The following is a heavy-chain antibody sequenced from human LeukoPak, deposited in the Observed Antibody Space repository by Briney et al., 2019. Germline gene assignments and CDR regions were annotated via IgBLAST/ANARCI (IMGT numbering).Heavy chain of an antibody. CDR1: GFTFSSYW. CDR3: ARRRGISMVRGVRDYYYGMDV. J-gene: IGHJ6*04. D-gene: IGHD3-10*01. Sequence: GGSLRLSCAASGFTFSSYWMSWVRQAPGKGLEWVANIKQDGSEKYYVDSVKGRFTISRDNAKISLYLQMNSLRAEDTAVYYCARRRGISMVRGVRDYYYGMDVWGKGTTVTVSS. V-gene: IGHV3-7*03. CDR2: IKQDGSEK.